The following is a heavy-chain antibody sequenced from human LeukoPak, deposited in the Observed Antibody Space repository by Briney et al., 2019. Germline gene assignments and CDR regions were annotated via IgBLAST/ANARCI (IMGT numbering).Heavy chain of an antibody. V-gene: IGHV3-9*01. CDR2: ISWNSGSI. D-gene: IGHD2-2*01. Sequence: GGSLRLSCAASGFTFDDYAMHWVRQAPGKGLEWVSGISWNSGSIGYADSVKGRFTISRDNSKNTLYLQMNSLRAEDTAVYYCAGLGYCSSTSCHQRYAFDIWGQGTMVTVSS. CDR3: AGLGYCSSTSCHQRYAFDI. CDR1: GFTFDDYA. J-gene: IGHJ3*02.